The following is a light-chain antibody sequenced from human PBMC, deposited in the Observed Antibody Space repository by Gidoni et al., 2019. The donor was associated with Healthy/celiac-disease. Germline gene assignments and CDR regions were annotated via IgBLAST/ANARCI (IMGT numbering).Light chain of an antibody. J-gene: IGKJ1*01. V-gene: IGKV3-20*01. Sequence: EIVLTQSPGALSLSPRERATLSCRASQSVSSSYLAWYQQKPGQAPRLLIYGASSGSGTDFTLTISRLEPEDFAVYYCQQYGSSPPWTFGQGTKVEIK. CDR1: QSVSSSY. CDR3: QQYGSSPPWT. CDR2: GAS.